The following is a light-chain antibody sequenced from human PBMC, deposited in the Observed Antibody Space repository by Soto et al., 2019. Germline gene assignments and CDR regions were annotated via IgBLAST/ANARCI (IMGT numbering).Light chain of an antibody. CDR2: EVS. CDR1: SSDVGTYKY. CDR3: SSYTSRSTPV. Sequence: ALTQPASVSGSPGQSITISCTGTSSDVGTYKYVSWYQQLPGKAPKLMIYEVSNRPSGVSNRFSGSKSGNTASLTISELQAEDEADYYCSSYTSRSTPVFGGGTQLTVL. J-gene: IGLJ2*01. V-gene: IGLV2-14*01.